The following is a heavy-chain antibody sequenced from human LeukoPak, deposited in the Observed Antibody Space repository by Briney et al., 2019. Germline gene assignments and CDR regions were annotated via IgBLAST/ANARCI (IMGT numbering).Heavy chain of an antibody. CDR1: GGSFSGYY. CDR2: INHSGST. CDR3: ARSNVNIKGRTFDY. Sequence: SETLSLTCAVYGGSFSGYYWSWIRQPPGKGLEGIGEINHSGSTNYNPSLKSRVTISVDTSKNQCSLKLGSVTAADKAVYYCARSNVNIKGRTFDYWGQGTLVTVSS. V-gene: IGHV4-34*01. D-gene: IGHD4-11*01. J-gene: IGHJ4*02.